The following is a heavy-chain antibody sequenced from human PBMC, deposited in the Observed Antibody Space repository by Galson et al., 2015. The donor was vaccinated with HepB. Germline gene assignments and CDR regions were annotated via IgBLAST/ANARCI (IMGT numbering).Heavy chain of an antibody. V-gene: IGHV5-10-1*01. Sequence: QSGAEVKKPGESLRISCKGSGYSFISYWISWVRQMPGKGLEWMGRIDPSDSYTNYSPSFQGHVTISADKSISTAYLQWSSLKASDTAMYYCARPGYSSSWYIAFDIWGQGTMVTVSS. CDR2: IDPSDSYT. CDR3: ARPGYSSSWYIAFDI. D-gene: IGHD6-13*01. CDR1: GYSFISYW. J-gene: IGHJ3*02.